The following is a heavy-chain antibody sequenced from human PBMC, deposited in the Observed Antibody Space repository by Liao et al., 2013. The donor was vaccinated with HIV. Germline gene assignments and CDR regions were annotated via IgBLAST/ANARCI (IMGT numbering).Heavy chain of an antibody. CDR1: GGSISSNY. J-gene: IGHJ5*02. D-gene: IGHD3-22*01. Sequence: QVQLQESGPGLVKPPETLSLTCTVSGGSISSNYWSWIRQPAGKGLEWIGRIYTSGSTYYNPSLKSRGTISVDTSKNQFSLKLSSVTAADTAVYYCAREARTYYYDSSGYYWFDPWADGTVGXRLL. CDR2: IYTSGST. CDR3: AREARTYYYDSSGYYWFDP. V-gene: IGHV4-4*07.